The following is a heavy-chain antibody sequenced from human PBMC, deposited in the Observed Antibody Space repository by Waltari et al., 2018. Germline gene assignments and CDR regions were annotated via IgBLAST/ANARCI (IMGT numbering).Heavy chain of an antibody. CDR1: GYTFTGYY. J-gene: IGHJ4*02. D-gene: IGHD3-16*01. V-gene: IGHV1-2*02. CDR2: IDPNTGGT. CDR3: ARDLYDSRVPGDYFDY. Sequence: QVHLVQSGAEVRKPGASVKVSCKGSGYTFTGYYIQWLRQAPGQGLEGRGWIDPNTGGTKLAQKFQGRVTMTRDTSSNTVYMELSSLGSDDTAVYYCARDLYDSRVPGDYFDYWGQGTLVTVSS.